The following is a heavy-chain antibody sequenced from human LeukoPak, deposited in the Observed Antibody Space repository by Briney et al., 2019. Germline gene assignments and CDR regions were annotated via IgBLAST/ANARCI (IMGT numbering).Heavy chain of an antibody. D-gene: IGHD1-26*01. J-gene: IGHJ5*02. Sequence: SETLSLTCTVSAGSISSSSPYWDWIRQPPGKGLEWIGSIYYRGSTYYNPSLQSRVTTYVDTSKNQFSLRLSSVTAADTAVYYCAGRSGSYSAWGQGALVTVSS. V-gene: IGHV4-39*01. CDR2: IYYRGST. CDR3: AGRSGSYSA. CDR1: AGSISSSSPY.